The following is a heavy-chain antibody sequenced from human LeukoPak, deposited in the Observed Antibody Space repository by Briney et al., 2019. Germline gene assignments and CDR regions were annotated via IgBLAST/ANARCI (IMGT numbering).Heavy chain of an antibody. CDR2: VYYRGIT. V-gene: IGHV4-39*07. CDR3: VRGMASPTITTIHAFDI. J-gene: IGHJ3*02. CDR1: GGSISSSGYY. Sequence: PSETLSLTCTVSGGSISSSGYYWGCLRQPPGKGLEWTRSVYYRGITYYNPSLKSRVTISVDTSKNQFSLKLSSLTAADTAVYYCVRGMASPTITTIHAFDIWGQGKMVTVSS. D-gene: IGHD5-24*01.